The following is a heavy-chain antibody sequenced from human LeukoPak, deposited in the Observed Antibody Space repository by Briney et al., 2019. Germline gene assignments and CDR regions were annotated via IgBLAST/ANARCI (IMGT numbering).Heavy chain of an antibody. CDR3: ARDRRDGYNLGWYFDL. Sequence: GGSLRLSCAASGFTFTDYNVSWIRQAPGKGLEWGSYISSSGNTKYYADSVKGRFTISRDNAKNSLYLQMNSLRAEDTAVYYCARDRRDGYNLGWYFDLWGRGTLVTVSS. CDR2: ISSSGNTK. J-gene: IGHJ2*01. D-gene: IGHD5-24*01. CDR1: GFTFTDYN. V-gene: IGHV3-11*01.